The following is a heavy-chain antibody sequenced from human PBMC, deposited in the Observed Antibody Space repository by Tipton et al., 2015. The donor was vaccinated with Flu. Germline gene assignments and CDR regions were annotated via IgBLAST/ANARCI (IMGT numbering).Heavy chain of an antibody. V-gene: IGHV3-7*01. CDR2: INQGGGEN. Sequence: SLRLSCAASGFTLSTFWMSWVRQAPGKGLEWVANINQGGGENSYVESVKGRFTISRDNAKNSLYLQMNSLRTEDTAVYYCASLWGSGSYSRYAFDFWGQGTMVTVSS. CDR1: GFTLSTFW. CDR3: ASLWGSGSYSRYAFDF. J-gene: IGHJ3*01. D-gene: IGHD1-26*01.